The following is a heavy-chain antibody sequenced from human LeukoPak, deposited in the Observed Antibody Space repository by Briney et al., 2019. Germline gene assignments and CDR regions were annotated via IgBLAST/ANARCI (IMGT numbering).Heavy chain of an antibody. CDR2: INPSGGDT. CDR3: AREVMDNLRFDY. J-gene: IGHJ4*02. Sequence: APVKVSCKASGYTFTSYYMHWVRQAPGQGLEWMGIINPSGGDTSYAQKFQGRLTMTRDTSTNTVYMELTSLRSEDTAVYYCAREVMDNLRFDYWGQGTLVTDSS. V-gene: IGHV1-46*01. D-gene: IGHD1-14*01. CDR1: GYTFTSYY.